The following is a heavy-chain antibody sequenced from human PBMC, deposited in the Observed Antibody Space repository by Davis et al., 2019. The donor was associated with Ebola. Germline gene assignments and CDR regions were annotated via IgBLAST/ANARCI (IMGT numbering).Heavy chain of an antibody. CDR1: GGSISSYY. V-gene: IGHV4-59*01. Sequence: SETLSLTCTVSGGSISSYYWTWIRQPPGKGLEYIGYIHYSGSSDYNASLESRVTISVDTSKNQFSLKLSSVTSADTAVYYCAKGPTSDAFVYWGQGTLVTVSS. CDR3: AKGPTSDAFVY. CDR2: IHYSGSS. J-gene: IGHJ4*02. D-gene: IGHD3-16*01.